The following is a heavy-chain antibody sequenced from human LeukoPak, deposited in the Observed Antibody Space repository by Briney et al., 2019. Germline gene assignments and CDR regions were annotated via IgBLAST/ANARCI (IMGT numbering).Heavy chain of an antibody. CDR3: AKGFYDNSASGVFDI. D-gene: IGHD3-22*01. CDR1: GFTFSSFA. J-gene: IGHJ3*02. Sequence: WGSLTLSCATSGFTFSSFATSWVCQAPGKGLEWVSGISASGGCTYYADSVKGRFTISRDNSKNTLYLQMNSLRAEDTAVYYCAKGFYDNSASGVFDIWGQGTIVPVSS. V-gene: IGHV3-23*01. CDR2: ISASGGCT.